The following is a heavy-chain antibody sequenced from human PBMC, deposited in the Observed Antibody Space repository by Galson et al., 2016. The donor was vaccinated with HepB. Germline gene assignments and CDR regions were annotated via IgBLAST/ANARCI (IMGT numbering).Heavy chain of an antibody. Sequence: SLRLSCAASGLSVSSHYMSWIRQAPGKGLEWVSVMYIHGNAYYADSVKGRFTLSRDNPQNTVYLYMSDLSAGDTAVYYCGKHGGFDYWGQGARVTVSS. CDR1: GLSVSSHY. CDR2: MYIHGNA. D-gene: IGHD3-16*01. J-gene: IGHJ4*02. CDR3: GKHGGFDY. V-gene: IGHV3-53*01.